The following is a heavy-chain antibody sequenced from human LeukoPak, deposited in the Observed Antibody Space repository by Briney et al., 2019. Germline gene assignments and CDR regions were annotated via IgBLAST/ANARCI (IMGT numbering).Heavy chain of an antibody. Sequence: PSETLSLTCTVSGGSISSYYWSWIRQPPGNGLEWIGYIYYSGSTNYNPSLKSRVTISVDTSKNQFSLKLSSVTAADTAVYYCARLVGHCSGGSCYSFAFDIWGQGTMVTVSS. V-gene: IGHV4-59*08. J-gene: IGHJ3*02. CDR2: IYYSGST. CDR1: GGSISSYY. D-gene: IGHD2-15*01. CDR3: ARLVGHCSGGSCYSFAFDI.